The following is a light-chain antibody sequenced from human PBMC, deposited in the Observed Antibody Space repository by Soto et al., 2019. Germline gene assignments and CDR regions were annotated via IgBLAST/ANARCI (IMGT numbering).Light chain of an antibody. CDR2: EAS. Sequence: DIQMTQSPSTLSASVGDRVTITCRASQSISNWLAWYQQKPGKAPKLLIYEASSLESGVPSRFSGSGSGTAFTLTISSLQPDDFATYYCQQYNSYSYTFGQGTKLEIK. CDR3: QQYNSYSYT. V-gene: IGKV1-5*03. CDR1: QSISNW. J-gene: IGKJ2*01.